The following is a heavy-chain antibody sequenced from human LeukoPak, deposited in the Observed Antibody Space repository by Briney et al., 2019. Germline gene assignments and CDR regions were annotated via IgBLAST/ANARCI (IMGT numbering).Heavy chain of an antibody. CDR2: IYNDGSST. V-gene: IGHV3-74*01. CDR1: GFTFSNYW. CDR3: ARGENGVATITSRDYYYYYMDV. D-gene: IGHD5-12*01. Sequence: GGSLRLSCAASGFTFSNYWMHWVRQAPGKGLVWVSRIYNDGSSTSYADSVKGRFTISRDNAKNSLYLQMNSLRAEDTAVYYCARGENGVATITSRDYYYYYMDVWGKGTTVTVSS. J-gene: IGHJ6*03.